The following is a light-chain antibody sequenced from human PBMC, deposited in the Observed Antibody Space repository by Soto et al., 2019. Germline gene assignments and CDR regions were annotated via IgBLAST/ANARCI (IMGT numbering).Light chain of an antibody. Sequence: IVLTQSPATLSLSPGNRATLSCRASQSIGTFLAWYQQRPGQAPRLLIYYASYRATGIPARFSGSGSGTDFTPTIRSLEPEDFAIYYCQQRSSLFTFGPGTKVNMK. CDR1: QSIGTF. J-gene: IGKJ3*01. CDR3: QQRSSLFT. V-gene: IGKV3-11*01. CDR2: YAS.